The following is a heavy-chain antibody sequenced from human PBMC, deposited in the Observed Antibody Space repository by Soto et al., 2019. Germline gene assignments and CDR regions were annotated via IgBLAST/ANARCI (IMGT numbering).Heavy chain of an antibody. CDR3: ATRIAGYYYGMYV. V-gene: IGHV4-31*03. D-gene: IGHD3-16*02. CDR2: IYYSGST. Sequence: QVQLQESGPGLVKPSQTLSLTCTVSCGSISSGGYYWSWIRQHPGKGLEWTGYIYYSGSTYYNPSLKSRVTISVDTSTTQFTLKLSSVTAADTAVYYCATRIAGYYYGMYVWGQGTTVTVSS. CDR1: CGSISSGGYY. J-gene: IGHJ6*02.